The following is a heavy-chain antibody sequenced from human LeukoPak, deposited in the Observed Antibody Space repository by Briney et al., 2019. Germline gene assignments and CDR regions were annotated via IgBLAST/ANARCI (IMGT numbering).Heavy chain of an antibody. D-gene: IGHD3-10*01. CDR3: ARDLLLWFGEAHDAFDI. Sequence: GASVKVSCKASGYTFTSYAMNWVRQAPGQGLEWMGWINTNTGNPTYVQGFTGRFVFSLDTSVSTAYLQISSLKAEDTAVYYCARDLLLWFGEAHDAFDIWGQGTMVTVSS. V-gene: IGHV7-4-1*02. CDR2: INTNTGNP. J-gene: IGHJ3*02. CDR1: GYTFTSYA.